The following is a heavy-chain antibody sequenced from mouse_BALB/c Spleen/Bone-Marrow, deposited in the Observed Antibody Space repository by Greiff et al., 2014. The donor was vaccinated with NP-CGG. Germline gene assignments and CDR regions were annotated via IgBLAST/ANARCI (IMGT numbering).Heavy chain of an antibody. J-gene: IGHJ4*01. Sequence: EVMLVESGGGLVKPGGSLKLSCAASGFTFSDYYMYWVRQTLEKRLEWVATISDGGSYTYYPDSVKGRFTISRDIAKNNLYLQMSSLKSEDTAMYYCARDRGVQGYAMDYWGQGTSVTVSS. CDR1: GFTFSDYY. D-gene: IGHD2-14*01. CDR3: ARDRGVQGYAMDY. CDR2: ISDGGSYT. V-gene: IGHV5-4*02.